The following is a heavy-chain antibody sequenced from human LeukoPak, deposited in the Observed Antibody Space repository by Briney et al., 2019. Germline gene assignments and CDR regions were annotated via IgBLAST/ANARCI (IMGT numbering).Heavy chain of an antibody. CDR1: GFTFSNYA. D-gene: IGHD3-22*01. CDR2: ISGSGYNT. Sequence: GGSLRLSWAASGFTFSNYAISCVRQAPGKGLEWVSAISGSGYNTYYADSVKGRFTISRDNSKNTLYLQMHSLRAEDTAVYYCARDLYYDSSGYPVPFDYWGQGTLVTVSS. V-gene: IGHV3-23*01. CDR3: ARDLYYDSSGYPVPFDY. J-gene: IGHJ4*02.